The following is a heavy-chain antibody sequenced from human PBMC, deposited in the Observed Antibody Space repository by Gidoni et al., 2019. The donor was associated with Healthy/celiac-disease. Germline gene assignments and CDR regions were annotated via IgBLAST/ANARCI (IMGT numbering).Heavy chain of an antibody. J-gene: IGHJ4*02. CDR2: INHSGST. V-gene: IGHV4-34*01. CDR1: GGSFSGYY. CDR3: ARAARYSSSWHGGPIYFDY. Sequence: QVQLQQWGAGLLKPSETLSLTCAVYGGSFSGYYWSWIRQPPGKGLEWIGEINHSGSTNYNPSLKSRVTISVDTSKNQFSLKLSSVTAADTAVYYCARAARYSSSWHGGPIYFDYWGQGTLVTVSS. D-gene: IGHD6-13*01.